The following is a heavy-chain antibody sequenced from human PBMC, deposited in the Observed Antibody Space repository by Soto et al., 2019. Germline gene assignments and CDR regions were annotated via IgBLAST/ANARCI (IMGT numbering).Heavy chain of an antibody. CDR3: AKDNGDYWSWFEV. Sequence: QPGGSLRLSCAASGFTFSNHGMHWVRQAPGKGLEWVAVISYDTINKYHGDSVKGRFTISRDNSKNTLYLQMTSLRSEDTAVYYCAKDNGDYWSWFEVWGQGTLVTVSS. CDR1: GFTFSNHG. V-gene: IGHV3-30*18. D-gene: IGHD4-17*01. J-gene: IGHJ5*02. CDR2: ISYDTINK.